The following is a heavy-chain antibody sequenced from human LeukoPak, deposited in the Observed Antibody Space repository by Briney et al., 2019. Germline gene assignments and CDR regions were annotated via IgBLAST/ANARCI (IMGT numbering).Heavy chain of an antibody. J-gene: IGHJ4*02. Sequence: GGSLRLSCSASGFTFSSYNMNWVRQAPGKGLEWVSYISSSSTIYYGDSVKGRFTISRDNAKNSLYLQMNSLRAEDTAVYHCARAAMEMATMDDYWGQGTLVTVSS. CDR3: ARAAMEMATMDDY. CDR1: GFTFSSYN. D-gene: IGHD5-24*01. CDR2: ISSSSTI. V-gene: IGHV3-48*01.